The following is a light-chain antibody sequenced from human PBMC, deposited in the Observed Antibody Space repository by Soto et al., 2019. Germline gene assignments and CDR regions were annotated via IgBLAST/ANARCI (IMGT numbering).Light chain of an antibody. J-gene: IGKJ2*01. V-gene: IGKV1-9*01. CDR2: APY. CDR1: QGISSY. Sequence: DIQLTQSPSFLSASVGDRVTITCRASQGISSYLAWYQQKPGKAPKLLIYAPYTLQSGVPSRFSGSGSGIEFTLTISSLQPEDFATYYCQQLNSYPPYTFGQGTKLEIK. CDR3: QQLNSYPPYT.